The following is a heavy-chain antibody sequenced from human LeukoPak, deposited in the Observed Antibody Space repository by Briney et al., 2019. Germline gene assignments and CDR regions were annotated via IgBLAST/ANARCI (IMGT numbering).Heavy chain of an antibody. J-gene: IGHJ4*02. CDR3: AKDPCYYDSSGSYYFDY. CDR1: GSTFSSYA. Sequence: GGSLRLSCAASGSTFSSYAMSWVRQAPGKGLEWVSAISGSGGSTYYADSVKGRFTISRDNSKNTLYLQMNSLRAEDTAVYYCAKDPCYYDSSGSYYFDYWGQGTLVTVSS. D-gene: IGHD3-22*01. V-gene: IGHV3-23*01. CDR2: ISGSGGST.